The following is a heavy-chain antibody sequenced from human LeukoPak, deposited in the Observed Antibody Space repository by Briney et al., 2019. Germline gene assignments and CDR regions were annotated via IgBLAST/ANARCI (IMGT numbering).Heavy chain of an antibody. D-gene: IGHD3-9*01. Sequence: SETLSPTCTVSGGSISSYYWSWIRQPPGKGLEWIGYIYYSGSTNYNPSLKSRVTISVDTSKNQFSLKLSSVTAADTAVYYCARDATTYYDILTGYESAFDIWGQGTMVTVSS. CDR1: GGSISSYY. CDR3: ARDATTYYDILTGYESAFDI. CDR2: IYYSGST. V-gene: IGHV4-59*01. J-gene: IGHJ3*02.